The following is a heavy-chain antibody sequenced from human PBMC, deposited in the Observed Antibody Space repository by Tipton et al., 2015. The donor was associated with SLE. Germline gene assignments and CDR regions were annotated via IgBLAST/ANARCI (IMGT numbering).Heavy chain of an antibody. Sequence: TLSLTCTVSGGSISSSSYYWGWIRQPPGKGLEWIGSFFYSGSTYYNPSLKSRVTISVDTSKNQFSLKLSSVTAADTAGYYCARKVNGQRWLQWGAFDIWGQGTMVTVSS. V-gene: IGHV4-39*07. CDR1: GGSISSSSYY. CDR3: ARKVNGQRWLQWGAFDI. CDR2: FFYSGST. J-gene: IGHJ3*02. D-gene: IGHD5-24*01.